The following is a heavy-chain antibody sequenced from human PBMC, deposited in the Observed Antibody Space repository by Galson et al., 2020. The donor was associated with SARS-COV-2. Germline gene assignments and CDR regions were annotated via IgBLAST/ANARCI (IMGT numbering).Heavy chain of an antibody. CDR3: ARGHLEISMIVVVFTASAYYFDS. J-gene: IGHJ4*02. V-gene: IGHV4-34*01. D-gene: IGHD3-22*01. CDR1: GGSFSGYY. CDR2: INQSGST. Sequence: SQASETLSLTCAVYGGSFSGYYWGWIRQPPGKGREWNGEINQSGSTNYNPYLKSRVTISLATSKNQFSLKLSSVTAADTAVYYCARGHLEISMIVVVFTASAYYFDSWGQGTLVTV.